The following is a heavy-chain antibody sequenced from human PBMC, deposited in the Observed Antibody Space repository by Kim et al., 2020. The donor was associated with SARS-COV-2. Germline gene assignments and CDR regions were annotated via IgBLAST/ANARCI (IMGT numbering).Heavy chain of an antibody. V-gene: IGHV4-39*01. Sequence: SETLSLTCSVSGGSIRGSNYYWGWIRQPPGMGLEWIASIYYSGTTDYNPSLKSRVTVSVDTTNNQFSLNLSSVTAADTAVYYCVRQGYCSGTTCYRWFDPWGQGTLVTVSS. D-gene: IGHD2-2*01. J-gene: IGHJ5*02. CDR1: GGSIRGSNYY. CDR3: VRQGYCSGTTCYRWFDP. CDR2: IYYSGTT.